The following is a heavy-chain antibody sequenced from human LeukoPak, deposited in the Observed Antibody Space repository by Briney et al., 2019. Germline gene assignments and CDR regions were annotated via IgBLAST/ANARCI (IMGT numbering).Heavy chain of an antibody. CDR1: GGSISSSSYY. CDR2: IYSGGSS. D-gene: IGHD2-2*01. V-gene: IGHV4-39*07. Sequence: SETLSLTCTVSGGSISSSSYYWGWIRQPPGKGLEWIGSIYSGGSSYYNPSLKSRVSISVDTSNNQFSLKVNSVTAADTAVYYCARDAGHQLSRRNNYAMDVWGQGTTVTVSS. J-gene: IGHJ6*02. CDR3: ARDAGHQLSRRNNYAMDV.